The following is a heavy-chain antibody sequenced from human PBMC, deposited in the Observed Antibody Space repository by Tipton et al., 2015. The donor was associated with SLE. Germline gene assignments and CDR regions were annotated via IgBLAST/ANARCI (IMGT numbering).Heavy chain of an antibody. V-gene: IGHV5-10-1*01. D-gene: IGHD4-11*01. J-gene: IGHJ4*02. CDR3: ASAYGLQFPVDY. CDR1: GYSFTSYW. Sequence: QLVQSGAEVKKPGESLRISCKGSGYSFTSYWISWVRQMPGKGLEWMGRIDPSDSYTNYSPSFQGHVTISTDKSINTAYLQWSSLKASDTAMYYCASAYGLQFPVDYWGQGTLVTVSS. CDR2: IDPSDSYT.